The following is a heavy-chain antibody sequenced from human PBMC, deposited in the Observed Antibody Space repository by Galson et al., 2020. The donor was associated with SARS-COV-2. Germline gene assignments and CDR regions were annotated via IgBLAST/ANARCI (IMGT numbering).Heavy chain of an antibody. J-gene: IGHJ6*03. V-gene: IGHV3-23*01. CDR3: AKATYYYYYYMDV. CDR2: ISGSGGST. CDR1: GFTLSNYA. Sequence: GGSLRLSCAASGFTLSNYAMTWVRQAPGKGLEWVSTISGSGGSTCYADSVKGRFTISRDNSKNTLYLQVSSLRVEDTAVYYCAKATYYYYYYMDVWGKGTTVTISS.